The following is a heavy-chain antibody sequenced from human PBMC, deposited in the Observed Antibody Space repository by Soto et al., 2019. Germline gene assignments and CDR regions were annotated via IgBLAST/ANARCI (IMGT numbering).Heavy chain of an antibody. D-gene: IGHD6-19*01. CDR2: ISAYNGNT. CDR1: GYTLTSQV. Sequence: ASEKASCKTSGYTLTSQVISWVRQAPGQGLEWMGWISAYNGNTNYAQKLQGRVTMTTDTSTSTAYMELRSLRSDDTAVYYCARALRYSSGLITEFDYWG. CDR3: ARALRYSSGLITEFDY. J-gene: IGHJ4*01. V-gene: IGHV1-18*01.